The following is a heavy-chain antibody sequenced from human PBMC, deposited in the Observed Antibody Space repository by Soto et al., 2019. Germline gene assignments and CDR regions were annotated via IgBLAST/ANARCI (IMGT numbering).Heavy chain of an antibody. CDR2: VIGTGIDT. CDR1: GFTVTNYA. V-gene: IGHV3-23*01. J-gene: IGHJ4*02. CDR3: AKATRGQCIGAHCYAFDF. Sequence: EVQLLESGGGLVQPGGSLRLSCAASGFTVTNYAMNWVRHSPGKGLEWGASVIGTGIDTYHAASVKGRFTISRDNSRNTMYLEMNRLRAEDTAMYHCAKATRGQCIGAHCYAFDFWGQGILVTVS. D-gene: IGHD2-15*01.